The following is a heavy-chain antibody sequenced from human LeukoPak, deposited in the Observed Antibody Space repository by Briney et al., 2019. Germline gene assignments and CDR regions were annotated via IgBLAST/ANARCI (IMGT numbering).Heavy chain of an antibody. J-gene: IGHJ3*02. CDR1: GFTFSSYA. V-gene: IGHV3-23*01. Sequence: PGRSLRLSCAASGFTFSSYAMHWVRQAPGKGLEWVSSLTGSGGSTYYADSVKGRFTISRDNFRNALYLQMNSLRAEDTARYYCAKDPAAVPFDSFDIWGQGTMVTVSS. D-gene: IGHD2-2*01. CDR3: AKDPAAVPFDSFDI. CDR2: LTGSGGST.